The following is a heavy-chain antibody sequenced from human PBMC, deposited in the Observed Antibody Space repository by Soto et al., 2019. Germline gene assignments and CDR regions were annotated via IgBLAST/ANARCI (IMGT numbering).Heavy chain of an antibody. V-gene: IGHV1-18*01. CDR1: GYTFTRYG. CDR3: ARKSSSSSWFDP. J-gene: IGHJ5*02. D-gene: IGHD6-6*01. CDR2: ISGYNGNT. Sequence: ASVKGSCKASGYTFTRYGISWVRQAPGQGLEWMGWISGYNGNTNYAQKFQARVTMTADTSTRTAYMELRSLRSDDTAFYYCARKSSSSSWFDPWGQGTLVTVSS.